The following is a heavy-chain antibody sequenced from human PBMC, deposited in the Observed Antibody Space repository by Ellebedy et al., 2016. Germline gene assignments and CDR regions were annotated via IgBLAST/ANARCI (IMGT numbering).Heavy chain of an antibody. V-gene: IGHV3-33*01. J-gene: IGHJ6*02. CDR2: IWYDGSNK. CDR1: GFTFSSYG. CDR3: ARVQYCSSTSCYKGNYYYGMDV. Sequence: GGSLRLSXAASGFTFSSYGMHWVRQAPGKGLEWVAVIWYDGSNKYYADSVKGRFTVSRDNSKNTLYLQMNSLRAEDTAVYYCARVQYCSSTSCYKGNYYYGMDVWGQGTTVTVSS. D-gene: IGHD2-2*02.